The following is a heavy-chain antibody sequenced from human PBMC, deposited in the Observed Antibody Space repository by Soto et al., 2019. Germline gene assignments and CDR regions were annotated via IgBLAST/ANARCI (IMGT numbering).Heavy chain of an antibody. V-gene: IGHV6-1*01. CDR3: TRALSGSYDS. Sequence: SQTLSLTCAIAGDSVSSKSAAWNWIRQSPSRGLEWLGRTYYRSKWSTDYAVSVKSRITINPDTSKNQFSLQLNSVTPEDTAVYYCTRALSGSYDSWGQGTLVTVSS. J-gene: IGHJ5*01. CDR1: GDSVSSKSAA. CDR2: TYYRSKWST. D-gene: IGHD1-26*01.